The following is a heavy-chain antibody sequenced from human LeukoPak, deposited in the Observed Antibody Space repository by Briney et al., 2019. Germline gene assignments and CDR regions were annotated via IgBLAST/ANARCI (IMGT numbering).Heavy chain of an antibody. CDR3: ARVAQAAAFAFDI. D-gene: IGHD6-13*01. CDR1: GYTFTSYY. CDR2: INPSGGST. V-gene: IGHV1-46*01. J-gene: IGHJ3*02. Sequence: ASVKVSCKASGYTFTSYYVHWVRQAPGQGLEWMGIINPSGGSTSYAQKFQGRVTMTRDTSTSTVYMELSSLRSEDTAVYYCARVAQAAAFAFDIWGQGTMVTVSS.